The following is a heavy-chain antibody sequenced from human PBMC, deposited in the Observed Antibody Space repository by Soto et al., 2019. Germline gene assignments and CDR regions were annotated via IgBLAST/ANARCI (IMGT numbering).Heavy chain of an antibody. CDR1: GFTFSSYG. CDR2: IWYDGSNK. J-gene: IGHJ4*02. Sequence: GGSLRLSCAASGFTFSSYGMHWGRQAPGKGLEWVAVIWYDGSNKYYAESVKGRFTISRDNSKNTMYLQMNSLRAEDTAVYYCARGYDSSGRLFDYWGQGTLVTVSS. D-gene: IGHD3-22*01. CDR3: ARGYDSSGRLFDY. V-gene: IGHV3-33*01.